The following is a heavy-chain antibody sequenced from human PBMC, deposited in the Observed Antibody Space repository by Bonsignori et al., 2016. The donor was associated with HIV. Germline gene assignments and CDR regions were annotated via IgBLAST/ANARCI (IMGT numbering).Heavy chain of an antibody. J-gene: IGHJ3*02. CDR3: ARDRRIPPWISPKRYAFDI. Sequence: GGSLRLSCAASGFTFSSYSMNWVRQAPGKGLEWVSSISSSSSYIYYADSVKGRFTISRDNAKNSLYLQMNSLRAEDTAVYYCARDRRIPPWISPKRYAFDIWGQGTMVTVSS. CDR1: GFTFSSYS. D-gene: IGHD1-1*01. CDR2: ISSSSSYI. V-gene: IGHV3-21*01.